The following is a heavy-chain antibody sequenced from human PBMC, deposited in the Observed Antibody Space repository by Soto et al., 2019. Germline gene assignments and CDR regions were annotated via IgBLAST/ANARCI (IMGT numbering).Heavy chain of an antibody. V-gene: IGHV4-61*08. J-gene: IGHJ6*02. CDR1: GGSVSSGGYY. CDR2: IFYSGST. D-gene: IGHD3-3*01. Sequence: QVQLQESGPGLVKPSETLSLTCTVSGGSVSSGGYYWSWIRQPPGKGLEWIGYIFYSGSTNYNPSLKSRVTISGDTSKNQFSLKLSSVTAADTAVYYCARDNLGPYYYGMDVWGQGSTVTVSS. CDR3: ARDNLGPYYYGMDV.